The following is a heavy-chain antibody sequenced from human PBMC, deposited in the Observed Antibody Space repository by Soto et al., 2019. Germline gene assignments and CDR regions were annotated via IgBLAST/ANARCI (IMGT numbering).Heavy chain of an antibody. J-gene: IGHJ5*02. V-gene: IGHV3-23*01. CDR3: AKDERIWFGESLYNWFDP. Sequence: GGSLRLSCSASGFTFSSYAMSWVRQAPGKGLESVSAISGSGGSTYYADSVKGRFTLSRDNSRNTLYLHMNSLRAEDTAVYYLAKDERIWFGESLYNWFDPWGQGTLVTVSS. D-gene: IGHD3-10*01. CDR1: GFTFSSYA. CDR2: ISGSGGST.